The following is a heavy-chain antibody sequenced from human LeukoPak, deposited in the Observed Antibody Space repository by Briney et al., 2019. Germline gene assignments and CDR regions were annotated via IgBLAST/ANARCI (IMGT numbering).Heavy chain of an antibody. CDR2: IRYDGSNK. CDR1: GFTFSSYG. CDR3: AKDLVRLYDSSGYYDY. V-gene: IGHV3-30*02. Sequence: PGGSLRLSCAASGFTFSSYGMHWVRQVPGKGLEWVAFIRYDGSNKYYADSVKGRFTISRDNSKNTLYLQMNSLRAEDTAVYYCAKDLVRLYDSSGYYDYWGQGTLVTVSS. J-gene: IGHJ4*02. D-gene: IGHD3-22*01.